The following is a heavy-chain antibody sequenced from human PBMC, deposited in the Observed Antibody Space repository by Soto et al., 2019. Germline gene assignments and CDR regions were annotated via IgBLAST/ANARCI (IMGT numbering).Heavy chain of an antibody. V-gene: IGHV3-30-3*01. D-gene: IGHD2-2*01. CDR1: GFTFSSYA. J-gene: IGHJ4*02. CDR2: ISYDGSNK. Sequence: GGSLSLSCAASGFTFSSYAMHWVRQAPGKGLEWVAVISYDGSNKYYADSVKGRFTISRDNSKNTLYLQMNSLRAEDTAVYYCARSTDWGQGTLVTVSS. CDR3: ARSTD.